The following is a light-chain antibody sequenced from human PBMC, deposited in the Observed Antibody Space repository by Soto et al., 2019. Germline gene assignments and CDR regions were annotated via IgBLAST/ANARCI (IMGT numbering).Light chain of an antibody. CDR1: SSDVAVYNY. CDR2: GVN. V-gene: IGLV2-14*01. CDR3: TSFTTTNTWV. J-gene: IGLJ3*02. Sequence: QSALTQPASVSGSPGQSITISCTGTSSDVAVYNYVSWFQQHPGKAPKLIIFGVNNRPSGVSDRFSGSKSGNTASLTISGLQPEDEADYYCTSFTTTNTWVFSGGTKLTVL.